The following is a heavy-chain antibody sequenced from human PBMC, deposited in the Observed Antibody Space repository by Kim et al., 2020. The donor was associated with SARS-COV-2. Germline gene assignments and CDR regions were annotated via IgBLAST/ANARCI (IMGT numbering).Heavy chain of an antibody. CDR1: GFTFSSYD. CDR2: IGTAGDT. CDR3: ARLGVFRGSGSNYYYYGMDV. D-gene: IGHD3-22*01. V-gene: IGHV3-13*01. J-gene: IGHJ6*02. Sequence: GGSLRLSCAASGFTFSSYDMHWVRQATGKGLEWVSAIGTAGDTYYPGSVKGRFTISRENAKNSLYLQMNSLRAGDTAVYYCARLGVFRGSGSNYYYYGMDVWGQGTTVTVSS.